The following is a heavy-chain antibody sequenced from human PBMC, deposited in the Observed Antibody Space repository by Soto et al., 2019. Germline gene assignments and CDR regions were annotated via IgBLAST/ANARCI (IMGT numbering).Heavy chain of an antibody. Sequence: QVQLVESGGGVVQPGGSLSLSCAASGFTFSRFAMHWVRQAPGKGLEWVAVILHDGSYKYYVDSVKGRFTISRDNSKNTLYLHMNSLRAEDTAVYYCAKDLRDWNYGFAPWGKGTLVTVSS. CDR2: ILHDGSYK. CDR3: AKDLRDWNYGFAP. CDR1: GFTFSRFA. D-gene: IGHD1-7*01. V-gene: IGHV3-30*18. J-gene: IGHJ5*02.